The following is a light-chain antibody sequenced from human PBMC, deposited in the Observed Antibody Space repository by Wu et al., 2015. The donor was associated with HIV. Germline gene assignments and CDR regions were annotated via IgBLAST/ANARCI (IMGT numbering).Light chain of an antibody. CDR2: GAS. CDR3: QHRSNWPPWT. V-gene: IGKV3-11*01. Sequence: EIVLTQSPATLSLSPGERATLSCRASQSVNTYLTWYQQKRGQAPRLLIYGASNRATGIPARFSGSGSGTDFTLTISSLEPEDSAVYYCQHRSNWPPWTFGQGTKVEIK. J-gene: IGKJ1*01. CDR1: QSVNTY.